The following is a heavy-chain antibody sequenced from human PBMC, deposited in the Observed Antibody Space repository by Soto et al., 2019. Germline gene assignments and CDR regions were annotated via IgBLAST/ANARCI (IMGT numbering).Heavy chain of an antibody. J-gene: IGHJ4*02. CDR2: ISAYDGDT. CDR3: ASSSSGSPDS. V-gene: IGHV1-18*01. D-gene: IGHD6-6*01. Sequence: QFQLVQSGAEVKQPGASVKVSCKASGYTFKTYGISWVRQAPGQGLEWMGWISAYDGDTNHAQTLQGRVSMTTDISTSTAYMELTSLTSDDTAVYYCASSSSGSPDSWGQGTLVTVSS. CDR1: GYTFKTYG.